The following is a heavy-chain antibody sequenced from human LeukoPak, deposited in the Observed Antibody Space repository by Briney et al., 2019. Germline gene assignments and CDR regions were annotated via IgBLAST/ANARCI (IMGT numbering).Heavy chain of an antibody. CDR2: ISGSGSSP. D-gene: IGHD2-2*01. V-gene: IGHV3-23*01. Sequence: GGSLRLSCAASGFTFSSFAMSWVRQAPEKGLEWVSAISGSGSSPYYADSVKGRFTISRDNSKSTLYLQMNSLRAGDTAVYYCAKDSGPWGYCTTTSCYFAYWGQGALVTVSS. J-gene: IGHJ4*02. CDR3: AKDSGPWGYCTTTSCYFAY. CDR1: GFTFSSFA.